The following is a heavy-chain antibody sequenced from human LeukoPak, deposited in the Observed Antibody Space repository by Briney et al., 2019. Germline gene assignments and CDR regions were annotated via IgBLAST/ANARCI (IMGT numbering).Heavy chain of an antibody. J-gene: IGHJ4*02. CDR2: ISDSGDST. Sequence: SGGSLRLSCAASGFTFSSYAMSWVRQAPGKGLEWVSAISDSGDSTYYADSVKGRFTISRDNSKNTLYLQMSSLRAEDTAVYYCAKYAVVGTPFFDYWGQGTLVTISS. CDR1: GFTFSSYA. D-gene: IGHD2-15*01. V-gene: IGHV3-23*01. CDR3: AKYAVVGTPFFDY.